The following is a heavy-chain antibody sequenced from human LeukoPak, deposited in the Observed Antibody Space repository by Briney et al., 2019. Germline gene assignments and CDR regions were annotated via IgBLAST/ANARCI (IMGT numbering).Heavy chain of an antibody. V-gene: IGHV3-30*02. CDR3: AKQASRAAVAAKYYFDY. D-gene: IGHD6-19*01. CDR1: GFAVSSNY. CDR2: IRYDGSNK. Sequence: GGSLRLSRAASGFAVSSNYMSWVRQAPGKGLEWVAFIRYDGSNKYYGDSVKGRFTISRDNSKNTLDLQMNSLRAEDTAVYYCAKQASRAAVAAKYYFDYWGQGTLVTVSS. J-gene: IGHJ4*02.